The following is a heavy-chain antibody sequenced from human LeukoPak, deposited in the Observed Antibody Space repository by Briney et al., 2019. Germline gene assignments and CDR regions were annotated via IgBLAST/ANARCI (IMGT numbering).Heavy chain of an antibody. D-gene: IGHD3-3*01. J-gene: IGHJ4*02. CDR2: IKQDGSEK. V-gene: IGHV3-7*01. Sequence: GGSLRLSCAASGFTFSSCWMSWVRQAPGKGLEWVANIKQDGSEKFYVDSVKGRFTISRDNAKNSLYLQMNSLRAEDTAVYYCARDLRVIFGVVKTTLDYWGQGTLVTVSS. CDR1: GFTFSSCW. CDR3: ARDLRVIFGVVKTTLDY.